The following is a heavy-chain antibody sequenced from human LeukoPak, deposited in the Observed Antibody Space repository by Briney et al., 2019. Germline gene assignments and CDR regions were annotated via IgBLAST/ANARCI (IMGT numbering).Heavy chain of an antibody. CDR3: ARGRGYDSSGYYDAFDI. D-gene: IGHD3-22*01. V-gene: IGHV4-61*02. J-gene: IGHJ3*02. CDR2: MSTSRST. CDR1: GDSISSTIYY. Sequence: PSETLSLTCTVSGDSISSTIYYWSWIRQPAGKGLEWIGRMSTSRSTNYNPSLKSRATISVDKSKNQFSLKLSSVTAADTAVYYCARGRGYDSSGYYDAFDIWGQGTMVTVSS.